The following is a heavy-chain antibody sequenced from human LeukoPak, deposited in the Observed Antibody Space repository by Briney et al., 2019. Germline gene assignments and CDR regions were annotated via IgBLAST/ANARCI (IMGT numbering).Heavy chain of an antibody. V-gene: IGHV4-34*01. D-gene: IGHD3-22*01. CDR1: GGSFSGYY. CDR3: ATYYYDSSGQYYFDY. J-gene: IGHJ4*02. CDR2: INHSGST. Sequence: SETLSLTCAVYGGSFSGYYWSWIRQPPGKGLEWIGEINHSGSTNYNPSLKSRVTISVDTSKNQFSLKLSSVTAADTAVYYCATYYYDSSGQYYFDYWGQGTLVTVSS.